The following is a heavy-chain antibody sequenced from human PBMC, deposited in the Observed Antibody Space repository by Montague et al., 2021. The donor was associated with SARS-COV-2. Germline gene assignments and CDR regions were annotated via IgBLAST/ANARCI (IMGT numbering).Heavy chain of an antibody. J-gene: IGHJ6*02. CDR1: GGSISSSNW. V-gene: IGHV4-4*02. CDR2: IYHSGST. D-gene: IGHD6-19*01. CDR3: ARVDSSGWYGYYYYGMDV. Sequence: SETLSLTCAVSGGSISSSNWWSWVRPPPGKGLEWIGEIYHSGSTNYNPSLKSRVTISVDKSKNQFSLKLNSVTAADTAVYYCARVDSSGWYGYYYYGMDVWGQGTTVTVSS.